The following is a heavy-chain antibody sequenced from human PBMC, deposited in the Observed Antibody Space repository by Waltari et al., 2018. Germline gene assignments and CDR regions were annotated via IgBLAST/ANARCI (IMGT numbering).Heavy chain of an antibody. CDR1: GYTFTGYY. Sequence: QVQLVQSGAEVKKPGASVKVSCTASGYTFTGYYMHWVRQAPGQGLEWMGWINPNSGGTNYAPKFQGRVTMNRDTSISTAYMELSRLRSDDTAVYYCARDEGPSIAAAGRYYGMDVWGQGTTVTVSS. V-gene: IGHV1-2*02. J-gene: IGHJ6*02. CDR3: ARDEGPSIAAAGRYYGMDV. D-gene: IGHD6-13*01. CDR2: INPNSGGT.